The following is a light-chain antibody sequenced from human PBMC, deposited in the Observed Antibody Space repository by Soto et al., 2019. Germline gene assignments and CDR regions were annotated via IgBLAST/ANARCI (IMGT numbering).Light chain of an antibody. V-gene: IGKV3-20*01. J-gene: IGKJ1*01. CDR1: KSVSSRY. CDR2: GAS. CDR3: QQYGSSRT. Sequence: EIVLTQSPGTLSLSPGERATLSCRASKSVSSRYLAWYQQKPGQAPRLLIYGASSRATGIPDRFSGSGSGTDFTLTISRLEPEDFPVYYCQQYGSSRTFAQGTKVEMK.